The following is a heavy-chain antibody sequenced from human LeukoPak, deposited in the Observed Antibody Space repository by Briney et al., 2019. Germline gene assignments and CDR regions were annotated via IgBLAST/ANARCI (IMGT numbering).Heavy chain of an antibody. D-gene: IGHD6-25*01. CDR3: AKNSGYSWQYFFDY. Sequence: PGGSLRLSCAASGFTFSSYAMNWVRQAPGKGLEWVSVISGSGGTTYYADSVKGRFTISRDNSKNTLYLQMNSLRAEDAAVYFCAKNSGYSWQYFFDYWGQGTLVTVSS. V-gene: IGHV3-23*01. CDR2: ISGSGGTT. CDR1: GFTFSSYA. J-gene: IGHJ4*02.